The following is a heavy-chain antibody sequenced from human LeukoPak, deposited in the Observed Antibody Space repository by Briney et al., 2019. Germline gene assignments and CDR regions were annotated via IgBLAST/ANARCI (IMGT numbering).Heavy chain of an antibody. CDR1: GGSISSYY. J-gene: IGHJ4*02. D-gene: IGHD3-3*01. CDR2: IFYSGST. V-gene: IGHV4-59*01. CDR3: VRSDDFWSGYYGY. Sequence: PSETLSLTCTVSGGSISSYYWSWIRQPPGKGLVWIGYIFYSGSTNYNPSLKSRVTISVDTSKNQFSLKLSSVTAADTAVYYCVRSDDFWSGYYGYWGQGTLVTVSS.